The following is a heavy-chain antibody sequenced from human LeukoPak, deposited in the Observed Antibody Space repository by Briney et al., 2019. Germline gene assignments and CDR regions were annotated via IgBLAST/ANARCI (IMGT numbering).Heavy chain of an antibody. Sequence: GASVRVSRKASGYTFTNYDINWVRQASGQGLEWMGWMNPNSGNTGSAQKFQGRVTMTSNTSISTAYMELSSLRSEDTAVYYYARGLRREQQLLRAFDYWGQGTPVTVSS. J-gene: IGHJ4*02. V-gene: IGHV1-8*01. CDR3: ARGLRREQQLLRAFDY. CDR2: MNPNSGNT. D-gene: IGHD6-13*01. CDR1: GYTFTNYD.